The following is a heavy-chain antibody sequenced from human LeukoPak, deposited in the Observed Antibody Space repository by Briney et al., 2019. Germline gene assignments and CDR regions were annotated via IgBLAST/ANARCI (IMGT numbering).Heavy chain of an antibody. CDR1: GYTFTSYG. Sequence: GASVKVSCKXSGYTFTSYGISWVRQAPGQGLERMGWISAYNGNTNYAQKLQGRVTMTTDTSTSTAYMELRSLRSDDTAVYYCARDQITMVRGAVFNYWGQGTLVTVSS. J-gene: IGHJ4*02. V-gene: IGHV1-18*01. CDR3: ARDQITMVRGAVFNY. D-gene: IGHD3-10*01. CDR2: ISAYNGNT.